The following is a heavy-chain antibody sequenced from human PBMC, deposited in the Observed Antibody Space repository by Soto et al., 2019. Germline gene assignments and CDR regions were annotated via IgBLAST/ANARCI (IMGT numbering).Heavy chain of an antibody. V-gene: IGHV3-30*04. CDR2: ISYDGSNK. Sequence: GGSLRLSCAASGFTFSSYAMHWVRQAPGKGLEWVAVISYDGSNKYYADSVKGRFTISRDNSKNTLYLQMNSLRAEDTAVYYCARGGGPMAGELPYWGQGTLVTVSS. CDR1: GFTFSSYA. D-gene: IGHD1-26*01. CDR3: ARGGGPMAGELPY. J-gene: IGHJ4*02.